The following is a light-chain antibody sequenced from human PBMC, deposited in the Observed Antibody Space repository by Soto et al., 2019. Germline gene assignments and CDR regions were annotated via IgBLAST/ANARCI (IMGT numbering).Light chain of an antibody. CDR3: QQSYSLPVWT. J-gene: IGKJ1*01. CDR1: QPIGPY. Sequence: IQMTQSPSALSASVGDSVTITGRASQPIGPYVNCYQQQPGKPPKLLISAATNLADGVPSRFGGSGSGTDFTLSVSSLQPEDFATYYCQQSYSLPVWTFGQGTKVDIK. CDR2: AAT. V-gene: IGKV1-39*01.